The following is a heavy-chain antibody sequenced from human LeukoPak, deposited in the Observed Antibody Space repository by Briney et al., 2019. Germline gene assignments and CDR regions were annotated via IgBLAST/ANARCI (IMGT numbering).Heavy chain of an antibody. CDR1: GYTFTGYY. J-gene: IGHJ4*02. D-gene: IGHD3-10*01. Sequence: ASVKVSCKASGYTFTGYYMHWVRQAPGQGLEWMGWINPNSGGTNYAQKFQGRVTMTRDTSISTAYMELSGLRSDDTAVYYCARVSGFGEWTKYHFDYWGQGTLVTVSS. CDR2: INPNSGGT. V-gene: IGHV1-2*02. CDR3: ARVSGFGEWTKYHFDY.